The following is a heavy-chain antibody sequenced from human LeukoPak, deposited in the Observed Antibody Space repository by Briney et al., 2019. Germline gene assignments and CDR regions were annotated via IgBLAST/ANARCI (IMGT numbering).Heavy chain of an antibody. D-gene: IGHD6-13*01. CDR1: GFTFDDYA. J-gene: IGHJ4*02. V-gene: IGHV3-9*01. CDR2: ISWNSGSI. CDR3: AKDVDPPFGSSSWGFDY. Sequence: GGSLRLSCAASGFTFDDYAMHWVRQAPGKGLEWVSGISWNSGSIGYADSVKGRFTISRDNAKNSLYLQMNSLRAEDTALYYCAKDVDPPFGSSSWGFDYWGQGTLVTVSS.